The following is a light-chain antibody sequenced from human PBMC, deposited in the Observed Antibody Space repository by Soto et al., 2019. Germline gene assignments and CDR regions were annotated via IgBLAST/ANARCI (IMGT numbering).Light chain of an antibody. Sequence: QSALTQPASVSGSPGQSITISCTGTTSDIGDSKYVSWYQQHPGKAPKLTIYDVSNRPSGVSNRFSGSKSGNTASLTISGLQAEDEADYYCSSYTSSGTVLFGGGTKLTVL. CDR1: TSDIGDSKY. CDR2: DVS. CDR3: SSYTSSGTVL. J-gene: IGLJ3*02. V-gene: IGLV2-14*03.